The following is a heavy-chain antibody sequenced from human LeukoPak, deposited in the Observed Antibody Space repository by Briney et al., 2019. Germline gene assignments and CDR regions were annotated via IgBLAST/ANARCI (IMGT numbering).Heavy chain of an antibody. CDR3: AKDLRGYSSGFDY. CDR1: GFTFSSYA. CDR2: ISGSGGST. Sequence: GGSLRLSCAASGFTFSSYAMSWVRQAPGKGLEWVSAISGSGGSTYYADSVKGRFTISRDNSKDTLYLQMNSLRAEDTAVYYCAKDLRGYSSGFDYWGQGTLVTVSS. V-gene: IGHV3-23*01. J-gene: IGHJ4*02. D-gene: IGHD5-18*01.